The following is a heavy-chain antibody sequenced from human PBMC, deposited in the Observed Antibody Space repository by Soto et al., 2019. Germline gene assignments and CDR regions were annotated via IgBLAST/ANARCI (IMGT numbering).Heavy chain of an antibody. CDR3: ARLSSSWYYDY. J-gene: IGHJ4*02. CDR2: INPSGGST. CDR1: GYTFTSYY. D-gene: IGHD6-13*01. Sequence: GASVKVSCKASGYTFTSYYMHWVRQAPGQGLEWMGIINPSGGSTSYAQKSQGRVTMTRDTSTSTVYMELSSLRSEDTAVYYCARLSSSWYYDYWGQGTLVTVSS. V-gene: IGHV1-46*01.